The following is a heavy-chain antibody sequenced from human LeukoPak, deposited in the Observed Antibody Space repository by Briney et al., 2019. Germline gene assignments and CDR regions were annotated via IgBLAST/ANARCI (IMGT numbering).Heavy chain of an antibody. CDR2: IRYDGSNK. D-gene: IGHD6-19*01. Sequence: PGGSLRLSCAASGFTFSSYGMHWVRQAPGKGLEWVAFIRYDGSNKYYADPVKGRFTISRDNAKNSLYLQMNSLRAEDTAVYYCARDVKSYSSGASYFDYWGQGTLVTVSS. CDR1: GFTFSSYG. J-gene: IGHJ4*02. V-gene: IGHV3-30*02. CDR3: ARDVKSYSSGASYFDY.